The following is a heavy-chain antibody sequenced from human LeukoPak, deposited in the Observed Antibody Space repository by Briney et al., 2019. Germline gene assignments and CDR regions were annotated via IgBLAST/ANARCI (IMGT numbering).Heavy chain of an antibody. J-gene: IGHJ4*02. V-gene: IGHV4-39*07. D-gene: IGHD5-12*01. CDR1: GGSISSYY. Sequence: SETLSLTCTVSGGSISSYYWGWIRQPPGKGLEWIGSIYYSGSTYYNPSLKSRVTISVDTSKNQFSLKLSSVTAADTAEYYCARVGRGYSGYDYRQPFDYWGQGTLVTVSS. CDR3: ARVGRGYSGYDYRQPFDY. CDR2: IYYSGST.